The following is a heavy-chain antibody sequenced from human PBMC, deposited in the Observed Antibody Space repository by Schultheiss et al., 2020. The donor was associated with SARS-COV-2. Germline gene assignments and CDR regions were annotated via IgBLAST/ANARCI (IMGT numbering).Heavy chain of an antibody. Sequence: SETLSLTCTVSGGSISSSSYYWSWIRQPPGKGLEWIGEINHSGSTYYNPSLKSRVTISVDTSKNQFSLKLSSVTAADTAVYYCARDELTEGRYCSGGSCHDGYWGQGTLVTVSS. CDR3: ARDELTEGRYCSGGSCHDGY. CDR2: INHSGST. V-gene: IGHV4-39*07. J-gene: IGHJ4*02. D-gene: IGHD2-15*01. CDR1: GGSISSSSYY.